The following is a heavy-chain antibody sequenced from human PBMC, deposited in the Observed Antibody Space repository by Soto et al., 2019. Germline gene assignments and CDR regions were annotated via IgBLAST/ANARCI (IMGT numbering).Heavy chain of an antibody. CDR2: IIPIFGTA. D-gene: IGHD4-17*01. Sequence: QVQLVQSGAEVKKPGSSVKVSCKASGGTFSSYAISWVRQSPGQGLEWMGGIIPIFGTANYAQKVQGRVTITADGSTSTAHMELRSLRSEDTGVYYCANTVANYYYSGMAVWGQRPTFTVSS. J-gene: IGHJ6*02. CDR1: GGTFSSYA. CDR3: ANTVANYYYSGMAV. V-gene: IGHV1-69*12.